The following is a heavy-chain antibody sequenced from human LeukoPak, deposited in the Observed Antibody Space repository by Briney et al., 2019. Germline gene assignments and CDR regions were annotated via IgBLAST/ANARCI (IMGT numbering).Heavy chain of an antibody. CDR2: ISYDGRNE. CDR1: GFTFSDYG. J-gene: IGHJ6*03. Sequence: PGGSLRLSCVASGFTFSDYGMLWVRQPPGKGLEWVAVISYDGRNEHYADSVKGRFTISRDNAKNSLYLQMNSLRSDDTAVYYCARDYYGSGSYIYYYYYMDVWGKGTTVTVSS. D-gene: IGHD3-10*01. V-gene: IGHV3-30*03. CDR3: ARDYYGSGSYIYYYYYMDV.